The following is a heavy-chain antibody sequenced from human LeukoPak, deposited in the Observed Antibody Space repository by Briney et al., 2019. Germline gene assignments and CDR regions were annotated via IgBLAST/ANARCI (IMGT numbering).Heavy chain of an antibody. Sequence: GASVKVSCKASGGTFSSYAISWVRQAPGLGLEWMGRIIPILGIANYAQKFQGRVTITADKSTSTAYMELSSLRSEDTAVYYCARVGYCSSTSCYTWDDYYYYGMDVWGQGTTVTVSS. CDR3: ARVGYCSSTSCYTWDDYYYYGMDV. V-gene: IGHV1-69*04. D-gene: IGHD2-2*02. J-gene: IGHJ6*02. CDR1: GGTFSSYA. CDR2: IIPILGIA.